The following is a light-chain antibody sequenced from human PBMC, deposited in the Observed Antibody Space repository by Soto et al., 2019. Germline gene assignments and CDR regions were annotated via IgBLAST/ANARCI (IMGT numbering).Light chain of an antibody. CDR2: WAS. V-gene: IGKV4-1*01. J-gene: IGKJ1*01. Sequence: IVLTRAQDSVAVSLCERATINCKSSQSVLFSINQKNYLAWCHQKPGQPPKLLMYWASIRESGGPTRFSGSGSGTNFTLTISSLQAEDAAVYYCQQYYTTPPTFGLGTKVDIK. CDR3: QQYYTTPPT. CDR1: QSVLFSINQKNY.